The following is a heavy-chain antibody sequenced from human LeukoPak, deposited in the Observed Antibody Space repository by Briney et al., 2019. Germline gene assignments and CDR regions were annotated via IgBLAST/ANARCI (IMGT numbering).Heavy chain of an antibody. D-gene: IGHD6-13*01. CDR1: GFTFSDYY. CDR2: ISSSSSYI. J-gene: IGHJ5*02. Sequence: PGGSLRLSCAASGFTFSDYYMSWIRQAPGKGLEWVSSISSSSSYIYYADSVKGRFTISRDNAKNSLYLQMNSLRAEDTAVYYCARAAAGTGNWFDPWGQGTLVTVSS. CDR3: ARAAAGTGNWFDP. V-gene: IGHV3-11*06.